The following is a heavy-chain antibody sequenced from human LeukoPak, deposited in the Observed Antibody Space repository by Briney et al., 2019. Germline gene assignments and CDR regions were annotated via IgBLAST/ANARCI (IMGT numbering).Heavy chain of an antibody. V-gene: IGHV3-21*01. Sequence: PGGSLRLSCAASGFTFNTYSMNWVRQAPGKGLEWVSSISSNSAYIYYADSVKGRFTISRDNAKNSLYLQMNSLRAEDTAVYYCARESHWGQGTLVTVSS. CDR2: ISSNSAYI. J-gene: IGHJ4*02. CDR1: GFTFNTYS. CDR3: ARESH.